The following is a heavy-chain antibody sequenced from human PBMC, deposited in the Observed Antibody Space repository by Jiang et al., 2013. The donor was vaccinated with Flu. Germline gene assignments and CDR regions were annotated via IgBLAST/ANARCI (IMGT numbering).Heavy chain of an antibody. J-gene: IGHJ3*02. CDR3: ARSDSYCGGYCYRFDAFDI. D-gene: IGHD2-21*02. CDR1: GGSLSAYY. Sequence: LLKPSETLSLTCTVSGGSLSAYYWSWIRRPPGKGLEWIGFIDSTGNTEYNPYLKSRVSISVDTSKNQVSLRPNSVTAADTAMFYCARSDSYCGGYCYRFDAFDIWGQGALVTVSS. CDR2: IDSTGNT. V-gene: IGHV4-4*09.